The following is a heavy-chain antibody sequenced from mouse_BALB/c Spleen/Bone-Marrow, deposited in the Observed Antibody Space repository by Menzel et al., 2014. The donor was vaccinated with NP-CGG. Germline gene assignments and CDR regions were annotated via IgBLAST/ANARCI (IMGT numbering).Heavy chain of an antibody. CDR1: GFALSSYD. Sequence: EVKLVESGGGLVKPGGSLKLSCAASGFALSSYDMSWVRQTPEKRLEWVASISSGGGSTYYPDTVKGRFTISRDNAKNTLYLQMSSLKSEDTAMYYCARHKLGRWYFDVWGAGTTVTVSS. D-gene: IGHD4-1*01. CDR3: ARHKLGRWYFDV. V-gene: IGHV5-12-1*01. CDR2: ISSGGGST. J-gene: IGHJ1*01.